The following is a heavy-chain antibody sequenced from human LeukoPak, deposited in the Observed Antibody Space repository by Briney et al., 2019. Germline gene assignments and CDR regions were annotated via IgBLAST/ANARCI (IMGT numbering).Heavy chain of an antibody. CDR1: GLTFSSFW. J-gene: IGHJ6*02. CDR3: ATPTGLGYYYGMDV. V-gene: IGHV3-74*01. D-gene: IGHD1-14*01. CDR2: INSDGSST. Sequence: GGSLRLSGAASGLTFSSFWVHWVRQAPGKGLVWISRINSDGSSTSYADSVKGRFTISRDNAKNTLYLQMNSLRAEDTAVYYCATPTGLGYYYGMDVWGQGTTVTVSS.